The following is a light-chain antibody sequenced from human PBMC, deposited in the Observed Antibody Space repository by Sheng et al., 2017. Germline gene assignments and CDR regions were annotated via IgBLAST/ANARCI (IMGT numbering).Light chain of an antibody. Sequence: EIVLTQSPATLSLSPGERATLSCRASQSLSRNLAWFQQQPGQAPRLLIFGASTRATGIPDRFSGSGSGTDFTLTISRLEPEDFAVYYCQQYGSLFTFGPGTKVEI. J-gene: IGKJ3*01. CDR1: QSLSRN. CDR3: QQYGSLFT. V-gene: IGKV3-20*01. CDR2: GAS.